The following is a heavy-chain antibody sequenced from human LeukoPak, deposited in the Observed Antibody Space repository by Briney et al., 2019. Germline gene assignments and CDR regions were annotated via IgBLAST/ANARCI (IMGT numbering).Heavy chain of an antibody. CDR2: IYPGDSDT. CDR3: ARRDILTGYYDYFDY. Sequence: GESLKISCKGSGYSFTSYWIGWVRQMPGKGLEWMGIIYPGDSDTRYSPSFQGQVTISADKSISTAYLQWSSLKASDTAMYYCARRDILTGYYDYFDYWGQATLVTVSS. V-gene: IGHV5-51*01. CDR1: GYSFTSYW. J-gene: IGHJ4*02. D-gene: IGHD3-9*01.